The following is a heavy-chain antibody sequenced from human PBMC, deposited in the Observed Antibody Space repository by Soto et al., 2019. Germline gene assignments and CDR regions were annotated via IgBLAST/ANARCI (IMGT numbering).Heavy chain of an antibody. Sequence: PSETLSLTCNVSGASISNFYWSWIRQPPGKGLEWFGYISYSGDTEYNPSLKSRVTISAGPSKSQFSLRLTSVTAGDSAVYYCERQEHSTTRYWFDPWGQGTLVTVSS. V-gene: IGHV4-59*08. D-gene: IGHD6-13*01. CDR3: ERQEHSTTRYWFDP. CDR2: ISYSGDT. CDR1: GASISNFY. J-gene: IGHJ5*02.